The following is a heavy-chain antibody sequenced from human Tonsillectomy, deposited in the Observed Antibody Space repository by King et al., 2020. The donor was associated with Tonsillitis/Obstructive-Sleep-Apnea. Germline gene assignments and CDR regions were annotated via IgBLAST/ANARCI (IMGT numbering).Heavy chain of an antibody. D-gene: IGHD4-17*01. V-gene: IGHV1-18*01. CDR1: GYTFTSYG. CDR3: ASHDYGDQYYFDY. Sequence: VQLVESGAEVKKPGASVKVSCKASGYTFTSYGISWVRQAHGQGLEWMGWISAYNGNTNYAQNLQGRVTMTTDTSTSTAYMELRSLRSDNTAVYYCASHDYGDQYYFDYWGQGTLVTVSS. CDR2: ISAYNGNT. J-gene: IGHJ4*02.